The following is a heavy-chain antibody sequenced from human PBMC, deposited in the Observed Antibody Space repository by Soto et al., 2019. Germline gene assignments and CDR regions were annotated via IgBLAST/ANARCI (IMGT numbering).Heavy chain of an antibody. Sequence: GESLKISCKGSGYSFTSYWISWVRQMPGKGLEWMGRIDPSDSYTNYSPSFQGRVTISADKSISTAYLQWSSLKASDTAMYYCARHRDFWRGYYYGMDVWGQGTTVTVSS. J-gene: IGHJ6*01. D-gene: IGHD3-3*01. V-gene: IGHV5-10-1*01. CDR1: GYSFTSYW. CDR3: ARHRDFWRGYYYGMDV. CDR2: IDPSDSYT.